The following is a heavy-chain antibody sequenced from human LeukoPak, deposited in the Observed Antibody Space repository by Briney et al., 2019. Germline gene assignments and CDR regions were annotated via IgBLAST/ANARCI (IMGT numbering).Heavy chain of an antibody. CDR3: ARAAPYNWFDP. J-gene: IGHJ5*02. V-gene: IGHV4-34*01. CDR1: GGSFSGYY. CDR2: INHSGST. Sequence: TSETLSLTCAVYGGSFSGYYWSWIRQPPGKGLEWIGEINHSGSTNYNPSLKSRVTISVDTSKNQFSLKLSSVTAADTAVYYCARAAPYNWFDPWGQGTLVTVSS.